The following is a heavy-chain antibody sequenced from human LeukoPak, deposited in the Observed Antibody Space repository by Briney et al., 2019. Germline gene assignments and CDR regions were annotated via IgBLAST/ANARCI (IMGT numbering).Heavy chain of an antibody. CDR3: ARRPGLERYYFDY. Sequence: GGSLRLSCAASGFTFSSYAMSWVRQAPGKGLQWVSTISGSGGSTYYAGSVKGRFTISRDNSKSTLYLQMNSLRAEDAALYFCARRPGLERYYFDYWGQGTLVTASS. D-gene: IGHD1-1*01. CDR2: ISGSGGST. CDR1: GFTFSSYA. V-gene: IGHV3-23*01. J-gene: IGHJ4*02.